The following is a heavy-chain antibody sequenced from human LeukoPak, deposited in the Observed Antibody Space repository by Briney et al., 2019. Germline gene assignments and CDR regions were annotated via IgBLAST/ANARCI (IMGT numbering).Heavy chain of an antibody. CDR1: GFTFSSYG. CDR3: AKKEEPGV. J-gene: IGHJ4*02. D-gene: IGHD3-3*01. V-gene: IGHV3-30*02. Sequence: GGSLRLSCVESGFTFSSYGMHWVRQAPGNGLEWVAFIWYDGSNKYYADSVKGRFTISRDNSKNALYLQMNSLRAEDTAVYYCAKKEEPGVWGQGTLVTVSS. CDR2: IWYDGSNK.